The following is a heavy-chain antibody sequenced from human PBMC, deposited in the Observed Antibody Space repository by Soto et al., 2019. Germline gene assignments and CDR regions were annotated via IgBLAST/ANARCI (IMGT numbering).Heavy chain of an antibody. J-gene: IGHJ4*02. CDR3: AKSPPEYYYDSSGYYSEGIYYFDY. V-gene: IGHV3-23*01. Sequence: PGGSLRLSCAASGFTFSSYAMSWVRQAPGKGLEWVSAISGSGGSTYYADSVKGRFTISRDNSKNTLYLQMNSLRAEDTAVYYCAKSPPEYYYDSSGYYSEGIYYFDYWGQGTLVTVSS. CDR2: ISGSGGST. CDR1: GFTFSSYA. D-gene: IGHD3-22*01.